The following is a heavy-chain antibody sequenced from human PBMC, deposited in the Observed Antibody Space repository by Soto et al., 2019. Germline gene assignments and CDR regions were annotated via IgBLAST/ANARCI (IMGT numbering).Heavy chain of an antibody. CDR3: ARSYYDSSGYYNFDY. V-gene: IGHV4-30-4*01. CDR2: IYYSGST. J-gene: IGHJ4*02. Sequence: PSETLSLTCTVSGGSISSGDYYWSWIRQPPGKGLEWIGYIYYSGSTYYNPSLKSRVTISVDTSKNQFSLKLSSVTAADTAVYYCARSYYDSSGYYNFDYWGQGTLVTVSS. D-gene: IGHD3-22*01. CDR1: GGSISSGDYY.